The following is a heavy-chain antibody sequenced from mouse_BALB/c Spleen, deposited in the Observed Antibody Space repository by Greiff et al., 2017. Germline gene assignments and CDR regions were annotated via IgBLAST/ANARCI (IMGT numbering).Heavy chain of an antibody. CDR3: TRGSYGSSYDWYFDV. D-gene: IGHD1-1*01. CDR1: GYTFTSYW. Sequence: VQLQQPGAELVKPGASVKLSCKASGYTFTSYWMHWVKQRPGRGLELIGRIDPNSGGTKYNEKFKSKATLTVDKPSSTAYMQLSSLTSEDSAVYYCTRGSYGSSYDWYFDVWGAGTTGTVSA. J-gene: IGHJ1*01. V-gene: IGHV1S36*01. CDR2: IDPNSGGT.